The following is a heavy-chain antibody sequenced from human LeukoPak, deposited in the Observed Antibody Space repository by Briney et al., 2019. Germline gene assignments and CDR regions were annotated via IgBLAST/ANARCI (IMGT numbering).Heavy chain of an antibody. D-gene: IGHD6-13*01. Sequence: SETLSLTCAVYGGSFSGYYWSWIRQPPGKGLEWIGEINHSGGTNYNPSLKSRVTISVDTSKNQFYLKLSSVTAADTAVYYCARPWGYSSSRFDYWGQGTLVTVSS. J-gene: IGHJ4*02. V-gene: IGHV4-34*01. CDR3: ARPWGYSSSRFDY. CDR1: GGSFSGYY. CDR2: INHSGGT.